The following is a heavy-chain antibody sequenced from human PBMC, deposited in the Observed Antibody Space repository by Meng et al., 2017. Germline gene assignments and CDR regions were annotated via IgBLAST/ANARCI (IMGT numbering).Heavy chain of an antibody. J-gene: IGHJ4*02. Sequence: GGSLRPPCAASGFTFSSYAMHWFRQAPGKGLEGVAVISYDGINKYYADSEKGRFTISRDNSKNTLYLQMNSLRAEDTAVYYCARVWAFERYSYGYDPDDYWGQGTLVTVSS. CDR2: ISYDGINK. D-gene: IGHD5-18*01. V-gene: IGHV3-30*04. CDR1: GFTFSSYA. CDR3: ARVWAFERYSYGYDPDDY.